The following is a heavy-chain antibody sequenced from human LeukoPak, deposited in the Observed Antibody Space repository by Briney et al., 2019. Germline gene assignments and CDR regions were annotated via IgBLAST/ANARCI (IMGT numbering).Heavy chain of an antibody. D-gene: IGHD2-2*01. V-gene: IGHV3-72*01. CDR2: TRNKANSYTT. Sequence: GGSLRLSCAASGFTFSDHYMDWVRQAPGKGLEWVGRTRNKANSYTTEYAASVKGRFTISRDDSKNSLYLQMNSLKTEDTAVYYCARFGVVPAARYYYGMDVWGKGTTVTASS. CDR3: ARFGVVPAARYYYGMDV. CDR1: GFTFSDHY. J-gene: IGHJ6*04.